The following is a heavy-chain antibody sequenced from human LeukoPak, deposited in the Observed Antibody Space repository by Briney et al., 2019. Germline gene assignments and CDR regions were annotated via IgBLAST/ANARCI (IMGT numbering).Heavy chain of an antibody. CDR2: INHSGSI. CDR1: GGSFSGYY. CDR3: AGGDYHGSESYANY. D-gene: IGHD3-10*01. J-gene: IGHJ4*02. V-gene: IGHV4-34*01. Sequence: NPSETLSLTCAVYGGSFSGYYWGWIRQPPGKGLEWIGEINHSGSISYNPSLKSRVTISLDASKNQFSLKLSCVIAADTAVYYCAGGDYHGSESYANYWGQGTLVTVSS.